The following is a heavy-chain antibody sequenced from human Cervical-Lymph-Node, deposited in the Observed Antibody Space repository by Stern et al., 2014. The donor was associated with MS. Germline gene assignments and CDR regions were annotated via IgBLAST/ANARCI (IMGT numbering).Heavy chain of an antibody. CDR1: GYTFTRYG. V-gene: IGHV1-18*01. D-gene: IGHD2-15*01. J-gene: IGHJ3*02. CDR2: ISAYNGNT. Sequence: QAQLVESGGELKKPRATVRVSCKAFGYTFTRYGISWVRQVQGKGLEWVGWISAYNGNTNYAQKLQGRVTMTTSTSTSTAYMELRSLRSDDTAVYYCARGLLGSENAFDIWGQGTMVTVSS. CDR3: ARGLLGSENAFDI.